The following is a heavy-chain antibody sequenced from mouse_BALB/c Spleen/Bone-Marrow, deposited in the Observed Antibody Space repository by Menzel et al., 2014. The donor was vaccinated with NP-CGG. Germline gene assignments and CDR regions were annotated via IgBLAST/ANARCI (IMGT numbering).Heavy chain of an antibody. CDR2: INPSNGGA. D-gene: IGHD1-1*01. V-gene: IGHV1S81*02. Sequence: QVQLKQSGAELVKPGASVKLSCKASGYTFTSYWMHWVKLRPGQGFEWIGEINPSNGGANYNERFKRKATLTVDKSSSTAYMQLSSLTAEDSAVYYCATSYYYAGSRGNSWGQGTTLTVSS. J-gene: IGHJ2*01. CDR3: ATSYYYAGSRGNS. CDR1: GYTFTSYW.